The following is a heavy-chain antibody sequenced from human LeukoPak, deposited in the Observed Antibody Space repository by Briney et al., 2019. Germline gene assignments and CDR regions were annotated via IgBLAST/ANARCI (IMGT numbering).Heavy chain of an antibody. Sequence: PGGSLRLSCAASGFTFSSYAMTWVRQAPGKGLEWVGHMKSKTDGGTTDYAAPVKGRFTISRDDSKNTLFLQMNSLKTEDTAVYYCTLPWGSGSYYDYWGQGTLVTVSA. D-gene: IGHD3-10*01. CDR2: MKSKTDGGTT. CDR1: GFTFSSYA. J-gene: IGHJ4*02. CDR3: TLPWGSGSYYDY. V-gene: IGHV3-15*01.